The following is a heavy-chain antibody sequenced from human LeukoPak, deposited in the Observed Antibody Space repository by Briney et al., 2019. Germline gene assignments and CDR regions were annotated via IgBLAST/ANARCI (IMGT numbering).Heavy chain of an antibody. D-gene: IGHD3-3*01. J-gene: IGHJ3*02. V-gene: IGHV3-30*04. CDR1: GFTFSSYA. CDR3: ARDHIEYYDSPDDAFDI. CDR2: ISYDGSNK. Sequence: GGSLRLSCAASGFTFSSYAMHWVRQAPGKGQEWVAVISYDGSNKYYADSVKGRFTISRDNSKSTLYLQMNSLRAEDTAVYYCARDHIEYYDSPDDAFDIWGQGTMVTVSS.